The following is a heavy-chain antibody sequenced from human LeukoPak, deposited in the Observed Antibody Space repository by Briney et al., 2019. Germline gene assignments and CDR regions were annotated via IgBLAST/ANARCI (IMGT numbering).Heavy chain of an antibody. CDR1: GGSISSYY. CDR2: IYTSGST. Sequence: PSETLSLTCTVSGGSISSYYWSWIRQPAGKGLEWIGRIYTSGSTNYNPSLKSRVTISVDTSKNQFSLKLSSVTAADTAVYYCARRGYSYGPKNYYFDYWGQGTLVTVSS. CDR3: ARRGYSYGPKNYYFDY. V-gene: IGHV4-4*07. D-gene: IGHD5-18*01. J-gene: IGHJ4*02.